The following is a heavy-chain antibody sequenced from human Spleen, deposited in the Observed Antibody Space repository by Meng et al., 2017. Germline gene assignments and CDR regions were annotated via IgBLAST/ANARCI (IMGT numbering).Heavy chain of an antibody. Sequence: GESLKISCAVSGFSISAYAMNWVRQTPGKGPEWVAGLSSSGTSTYYADSVKGRFTVSRDTSKNTLYLQMNSLTVDDTAVYYCARRPVPWGQGTLVTVSS. V-gene: IGHV3-23*01. CDR1: GFSISAYA. CDR3: ARRPVP. CDR2: LSSSGTST. J-gene: IGHJ5*02.